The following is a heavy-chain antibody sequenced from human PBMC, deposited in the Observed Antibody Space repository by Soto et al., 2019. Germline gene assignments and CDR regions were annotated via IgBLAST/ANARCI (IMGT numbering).Heavy chain of an antibody. CDR2: ISYEGSSK. CDR3: ARARPHCSSTTCYDDYYGMDV. J-gene: IGHJ6*02. CDR1: GSSFSSYP. D-gene: IGHD2-2*01. Sequence: LRLSCAASGSSFSSYPMHWVRQAPGKGLEWVAVISYEGSSKYYADSVKGRFTISRDNSKNTLYLQMNSLRTEDTAVYYCARARPHCSSTTCYDDYYGMDVWGQGTTVTVSS. V-gene: IGHV3-30-3*01.